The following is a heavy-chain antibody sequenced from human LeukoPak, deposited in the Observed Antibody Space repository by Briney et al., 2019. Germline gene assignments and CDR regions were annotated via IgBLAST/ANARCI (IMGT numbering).Heavy chain of an antibody. D-gene: IGHD1-14*01. J-gene: IGHJ4*02. Sequence: PGGSLRLSCAASGFIFSSYAMSWVRQAPGKGLEWVSTLSNSDGSTYYADSVKGRFSISRDNAENTLYLQMNSLRADDTAVYYCAKATGYLLWGQGTLVTVSS. CDR3: AKATGYLL. V-gene: IGHV3-23*01. CDR2: LSNSDGST. CDR1: GFIFSSYA.